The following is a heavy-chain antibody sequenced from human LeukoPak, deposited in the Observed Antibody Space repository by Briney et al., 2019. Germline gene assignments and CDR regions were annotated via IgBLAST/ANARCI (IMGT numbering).Heavy chain of an antibody. CDR3: ARSPDYGDPLGSDY. J-gene: IGHJ4*02. CDR1: VYTFTFYY. Sequence: SSVTVSCKASVYTFTFYYMHWVRQAPGQGREWMGWINPNSGGTNYAQKFQGRVTMTRDTSISTAYMELSRLRSDDTAVYYCARSPDYGDPLGSDYWGQGTLVTVSS. D-gene: IGHD4-17*01. CDR2: INPNSGGT. V-gene: IGHV1-2*02.